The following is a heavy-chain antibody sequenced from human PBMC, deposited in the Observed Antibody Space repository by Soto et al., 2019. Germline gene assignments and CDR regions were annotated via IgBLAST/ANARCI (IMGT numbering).Heavy chain of an antibody. CDR3: ASGIVGATASYYYYGMDV. J-gene: IGHJ6*02. V-gene: IGHV4-34*01. CDR1: GGSFGDFF. Sequence: SETLSLTCAVYGGSFGDFFWNWIRQPPGKGLEWIGEINHSGSTNYNPSLKSRVTISVDTSKNQFSLKLSSVTAADTAVYFCASGIVGATASYYYYGMDVWGRGTTVTVSS. CDR2: INHSGST. D-gene: IGHD1-26*01.